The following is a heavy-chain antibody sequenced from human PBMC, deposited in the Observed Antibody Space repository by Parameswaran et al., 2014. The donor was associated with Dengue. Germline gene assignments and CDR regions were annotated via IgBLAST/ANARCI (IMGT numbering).Heavy chain of an antibody. CDR2: ISSSGSTV. Sequence: WIRQPQEGAGWVSYISSSGSTVYYADSVKGRFTISRDNAKNSLYLQMNSLRAEDTAVYYCARDRNDILTGYFPYYYYYGMDVWGQGTTVTVSS. CDR3: ARDRNDILTGYFPYYYYYGMDV. D-gene: IGHD3-9*01. V-gene: IGHV3-48*03. J-gene: IGHJ6*02.